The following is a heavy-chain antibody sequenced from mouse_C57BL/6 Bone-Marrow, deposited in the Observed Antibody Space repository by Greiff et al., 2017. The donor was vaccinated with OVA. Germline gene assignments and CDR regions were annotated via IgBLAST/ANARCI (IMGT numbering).Heavy chain of an antibody. CDR1: GYTFTSYW. V-gene: IGHV1-5*01. CDR3: TRGKNDDGYYVNAMDY. Sequence: VQLKESGTVLARPGASVKMSCKTSGYTFTSYWMHWVKQRPGQGLEWIGAIYPGNSDTSYNQKLKGKAKLTAVTSASTAYMELSSLTNEDSAVYYCTRGKNDDGYYVNAMDYWGQGTSVTVSS. CDR2: IYPGNSDT. J-gene: IGHJ4*01. D-gene: IGHD2-3*01.